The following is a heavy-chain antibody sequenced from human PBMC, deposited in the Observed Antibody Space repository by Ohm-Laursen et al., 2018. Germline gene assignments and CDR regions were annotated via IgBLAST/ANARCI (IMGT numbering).Heavy chain of an antibody. D-gene: IGHD1-26*01. CDR2: ISNVVSVT. CDR3: ARVSKQWELLLDGFDI. J-gene: IGHJ3*02. CDR1: GFPFSAYS. V-gene: IGHV3-48*01. Sequence: SLRLSCAASGFPFSAYSMNWVRQAPGKGLEWISYISNVVSVTWYADSVKGRFTVSRDNAKNSLYLQLNSLRAEDTAVYYCARVSKQWELLLDGFDIWGQGTMVTVSS.